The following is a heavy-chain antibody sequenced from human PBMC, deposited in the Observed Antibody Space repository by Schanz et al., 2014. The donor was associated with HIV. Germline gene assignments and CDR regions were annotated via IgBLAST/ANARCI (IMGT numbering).Heavy chain of an antibody. V-gene: IGHV1-69*01. Sequence: QVHLEQSGAEVKKPGSSVKVSCKASGGSFSNYAISWVRQAPGQGLEWMGGIVPVLAVTNYAQKFQGRVTITADESTSTAYMVLSSLRSEDTAMYYCASYYDGSGYQYFDYWGQGTLVTVSS. CDR3: ASYYDGSGYQYFDY. D-gene: IGHD3-22*01. J-gene: IGHJ4*02. CDR1: GGSFSNYA. CDR2: IVPVLAVT.